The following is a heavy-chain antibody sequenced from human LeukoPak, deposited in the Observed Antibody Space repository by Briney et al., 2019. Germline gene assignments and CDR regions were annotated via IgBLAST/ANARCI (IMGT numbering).Heavy chain of an antibody. Sequence: ASVKVSCKASGYTFTSYYMHWVRQAPGQGLEWMGWISAYNGNTNYAQKLQGRVTMTTDTSTSTAYMELRSLRSDDTAVYYCARDIGGSSWYYFDYWGQGTLVTVSS. CDR1: GYTFTSYY. CDR3: ARDIGGSSWYYFDY. CDR2: ISAYNGNT. V-gene: IGHV1-18*04. J-gene: IGHJ4*02. D-gene: IGHD6-13*01.